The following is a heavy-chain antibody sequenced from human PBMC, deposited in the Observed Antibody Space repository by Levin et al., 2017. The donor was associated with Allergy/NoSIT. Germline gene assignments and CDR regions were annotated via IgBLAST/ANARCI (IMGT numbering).Heavy chain of an antibody. D-gene: IGHD2-2*03. V-gene: IGHV4-31*03. CDR3: AREDGSTFDY. Sequence: SETLSLTCTVSGGSISGGGYHWTWIRQHPEKGLEWIGYIYYSGSTFYNPSLKSRLMISVDTSKNQFSLNVSSVTAADTAVYYCAREDGSTFDYWGQGALVTVAS. CDR2: IYYSGST. J-gene: IGHJ4*02. CDR1: GGSISGGGYH.